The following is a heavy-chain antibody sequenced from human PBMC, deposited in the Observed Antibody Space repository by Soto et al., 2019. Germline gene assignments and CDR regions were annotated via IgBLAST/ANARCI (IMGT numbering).Heavy chain of an antibody. D-gene: IGHD1-26*01. J-gene: IGHJ4*02. CDR3: ARHVVGATTRFDY. CDR2: IYHSGST. Sequence: PSETLSLTCTVSGGSISSYYWSWIRQPPGKGLEWIGYIYHSGSTYYNPSLKSRVTISVDTSKNQFSLKLSSVTAADTAVYYCARHVVGATTRFDYWGQGTLVTVSS. CDR1: GGSISSYY. V-gene: IGHV4-59*08.